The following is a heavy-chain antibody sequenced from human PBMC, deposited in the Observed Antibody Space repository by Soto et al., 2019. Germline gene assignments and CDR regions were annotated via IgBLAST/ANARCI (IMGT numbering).Heavy chain of an antibody. CDR3: ASSYYYDSSGYYS. CDR2: IYHSGST. CDR1: GGSISSGGYS. Sequence: SETLSLTCAVSGGSISSGGYSWSWIRQPPGKGLEWIGYIYHSGSTYYNPSLKSRVTISVDTSKNQFSLKLSSVTAADTAVYYCASSYYYDSSGYYSWGQGTLVTVSS. D-gene: IGHD3-22*01. J-gene: IGHJ4*02. V-gene: IGHV4-30-2*02.